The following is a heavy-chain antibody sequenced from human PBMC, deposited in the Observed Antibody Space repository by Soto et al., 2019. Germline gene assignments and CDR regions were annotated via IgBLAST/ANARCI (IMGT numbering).Heavy chain of an antibody. D-gene: IGHD6-6*01. V-gene: IGHV1-3*01. J-gene: IGHJ4*02. CDR3: VSVYSSSSSW. CDR2: INPGNGDT. CDR1: GYAFTAYG. Sequence: QVQLVQSGAEVKKPGASVLVSCKASGYAFTAYGMHWVRQAPGQSLEWMGWINPGNGDTKYSQRFQGRVTITRDTSASTAYMELNSLRFEDTAVYYCVSVYSSSSSWWGQGTLVSVSS.